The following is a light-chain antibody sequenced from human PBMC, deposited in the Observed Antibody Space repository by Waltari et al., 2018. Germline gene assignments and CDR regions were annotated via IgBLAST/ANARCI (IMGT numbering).Light chain of an antibody. CDR3: CQGTHLPYS. J-gene: IGKJ2*03. Sequence: DVVMTQSPLSLPITPGQPASVSCRSSQSLVHSNGNTYLSWYQQKPGQPPRRLSYEVSNQDSGVPDRFSGSGAGTDFTLKISRVEAEDVGVYYCCQGTHLPYSFGQGTKVEIK. CDR1: QSLVHSNGNTY. CDR2: EVS. V-gene: IGKV2-30*02.